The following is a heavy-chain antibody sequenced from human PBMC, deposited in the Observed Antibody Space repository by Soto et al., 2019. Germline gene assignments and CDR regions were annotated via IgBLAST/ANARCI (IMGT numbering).Heavy chain of an antibody. CDR3: ARVTYYGSGTYNWFDP. CDR2: IIPLFGST. V-gene: IGHV1-69*01. D-gene: IGHD3-10*01. Sequence: QVQLLQSGAEVKKPGSSVKVSCKASRGTFRSYAISWVRQAPGQGLEWMGGIIPLFGSTNYAQKFQGRITIAADESTSTAYLELTSLRSEDTAIYYCARVTYYGSGTYNWFDPWGQGTLVTVSP. J-gene: IGHJ5*02. CDR1: RGTFRSYA.